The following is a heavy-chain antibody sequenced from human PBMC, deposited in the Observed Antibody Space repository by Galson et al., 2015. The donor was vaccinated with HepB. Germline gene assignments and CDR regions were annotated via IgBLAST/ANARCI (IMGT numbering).Heavy chain of an antibody. CDR3: VRDGDVWNFDY. D-gene: IGHD1-1*01. CDR2: IKGDGSHT. V-gene: IGHV3-74*01. CDR1: GFTFSSYW. J-gene: IGHJ4*02. Sequence: SLRLSCAASGFTFSSYWMHWVRQAPGKGLEWVSRIKGDGSHTIYADSVTGRFTISRDNAKNTLHLQMHSRRAEDTAMYYCVRDGDVWNFDYWGQGTLVTVSS.